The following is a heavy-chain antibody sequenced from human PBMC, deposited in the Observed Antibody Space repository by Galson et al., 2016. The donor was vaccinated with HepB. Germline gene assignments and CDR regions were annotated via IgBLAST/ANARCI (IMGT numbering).Heavy chain of an antibody. CDR1: GYTFSNYA. V-gene: IGHV1-3*01. Sequence: SVKVSCKASGYTFSNYAMHWVRQAPGQRLEWMGWINADNGNTKYSQKFKGRVTITRDSSASTAYMELNSLKSEDTAVYYCAREPAYLYGVDVWVQGTAVTVSS. D-gene: IGHD2-21*01. CDR3: AREPAYLYGVDV. CDR2: INADNGNT. J-gene: IGHJ6*01.